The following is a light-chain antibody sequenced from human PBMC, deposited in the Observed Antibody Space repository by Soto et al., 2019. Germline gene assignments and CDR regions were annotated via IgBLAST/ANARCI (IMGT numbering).Light chain of an antibody. CDR1: QSISGY. Sequence: EIVLTQSPATLSLSPGERATLSCRASQSISGYLAWYQQKPGQAPRLLIYDASNRATGIPARFSGSGAGTDFTLTISSLEPEDFALYYCLQRSNWPRTFGQGTKVAIK. CDR2: DAS. CDR3: LQRSNWPRT. J-gene: IGKJ1*01. V-gene: IGKV3-11*01.